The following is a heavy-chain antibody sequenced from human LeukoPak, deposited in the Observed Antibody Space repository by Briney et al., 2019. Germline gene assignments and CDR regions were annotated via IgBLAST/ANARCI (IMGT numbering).Heavy chain of an antibody. CDR3: ASSLQLKRPGAFDI. V-gene: IGHV4-59*01. J-gene: IGHJ3*02. Sequence: SETLSLTCTVSGGSISSYYWSWIRQPPGKGLEWIGYIYYSGSTNYNPSLKSRVTISVDTSKNQFSLKLSSVTAADTAVYYCASSLQLKRPGAFDIWGQGTMVTVSS. CDR2: IYYSGST. D-gene: IGHD1-1*01. CDR1: GGSISSYY.